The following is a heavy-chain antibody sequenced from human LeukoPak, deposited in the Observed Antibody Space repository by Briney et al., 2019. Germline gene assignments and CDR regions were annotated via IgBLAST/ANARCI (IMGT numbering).Heavy chain of an antibody. CDR1: GAFITSYY. Sequence: SETLSLTCAVSGAFITSYYWNWIRQPAGKGLEWIGRIYTSGSSDYNPSLESRVSMSVDTSKRQLSLKLTSVTAADTAVYYCARSFSVYYGMDVWGQGTTVTVSS. CDR3: ARSFSVYYGMDV. CDR2: IYTSGSS. J-gene: IGHJ6*02. V-gene: IGHV4-4*07.